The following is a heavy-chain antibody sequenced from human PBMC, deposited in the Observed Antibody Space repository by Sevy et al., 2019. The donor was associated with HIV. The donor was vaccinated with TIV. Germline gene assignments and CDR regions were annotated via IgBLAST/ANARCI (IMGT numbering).Heavy chain of an antibody. Sequence: ASVKVSCKASGYTFTGYYMHWVRQAPGQGLEWMGWINPNSGGTNYAQTFQGRVTMTRDTSISTAYMELSRLRSDDTAVYYCARDAGYSSGWYSRDFDYWGQGTLVTVSS. CDR3: ARDAGYSSGWYSRDFDY. V-gene: IGHV1-2*02. J-gene: IGHJ4*02. CDR1: GYTFTGYY. CDR2: INPNSGGT. D-gene: IGHD6-19*01.